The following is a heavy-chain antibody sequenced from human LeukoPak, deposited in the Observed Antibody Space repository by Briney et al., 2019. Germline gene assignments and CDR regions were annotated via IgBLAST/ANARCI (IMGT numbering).Heavy chain of an antibody. CDR2: IYYSGST. J-gene: IGHJ4*02. D-gene: IGHD3-9*01. V-gene: IGHV4-59*01. Sequence: PSETLSLTCTVSGGSISIYYWSWIRQPPGKGLEWIGYIYYSGSTNYNPSLKSRVTISVDTSKSQFSLKLSSVTAADTAVYYCARGGYFDWLLPFDYWGQGTLVTVSS. CDR3: ARGGYFDWLLPFDY. CDR1: GGSISIYY.